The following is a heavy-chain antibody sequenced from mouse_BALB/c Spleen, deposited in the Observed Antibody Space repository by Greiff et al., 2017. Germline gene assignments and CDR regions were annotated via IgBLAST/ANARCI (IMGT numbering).Heavy chain of an antibody. J-gene: IGHJ3*01. D-gene: IGHD2-4*01. Sequence: VQLQQSGPELMKPGASVKISCKASGYSFTSYYMHWVKQSHGKSLEWIGYIDPFNGGTSYNQKFKGKATLTVDKSSSTAYMHLSSLTSEDSAVYYWENISYDYDDRAYWGQGTLVTVSA. V-gene: IGHV1S135*01. CDR3: ENISYDYDDRAY. CDR2: IDPFNGGT. CDR1: GYSFTSYY.